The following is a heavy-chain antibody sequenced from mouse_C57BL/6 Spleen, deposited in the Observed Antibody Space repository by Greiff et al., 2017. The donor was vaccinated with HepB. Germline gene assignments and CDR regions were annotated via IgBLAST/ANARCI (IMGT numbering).Heavy chain of an antibody. CDR1: GYTFTDYN. CDR3: ARYYGSSYWYFDV. D-gene: IGHD1-1*01. J-gene: IGHJ1*03. CDR2: INPNKGGT. V-gene: IGHV1-18*01. Sequence: EVQLQQSGPELVKPGASVKIPCKASGYTFTDYNMDWVKQSHGKSLEWIGDINPNKGGTTYNQKFKGKATLTVDKSSSTAYMELRSLTSEDTAVYYCARYYGSSYWYFDVWGTGTTVTVSS.